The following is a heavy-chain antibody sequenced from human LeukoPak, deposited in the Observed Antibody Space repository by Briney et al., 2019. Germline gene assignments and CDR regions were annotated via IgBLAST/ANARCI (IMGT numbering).Heavy chain of an antibody. D-gene: IGHD6-19*01. J-gene: IGHJ6*02. CDR1: GFTFDDYA. CDR2: ISWNSGSI. CDR3: AKDIMVMYSSGGGMDV. V-gene: IGHV3-9*01. Sequence: GRSLRLSCAASGFTFDDYAMHWVRQAPGKGLEWVSGISWNSGSIGYADSVKGRFTISRDNAKNSLYLRMNSLRAEDTALYYCAKDIMVMYSSGGGMDVWGQGTTVTVSS.